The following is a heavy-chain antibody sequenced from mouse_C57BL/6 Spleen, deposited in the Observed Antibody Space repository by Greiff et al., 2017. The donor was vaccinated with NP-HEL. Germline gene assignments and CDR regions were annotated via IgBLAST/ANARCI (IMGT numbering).Heavy chain of an antibody. CDR3: ARPVITTVVGYYAMDY. CDR1: GFSLTSYG. V-gene: IGHV2-2*01. CDR2: IWSGGST. Sequence: VKLQESGPGLVQPSQSLSITCTVSGFSLTSYGVHWVRQSPGKGLEWLGVIWSGGSTDYNAAFISRLSISKDNSKSQVFFKMNSLQADDTAIYYCARPVITTVVGYYAMDYWGQGTSVTVSS. D-gene: IGHD1-1*01. J-gene: IGHJ4*01.